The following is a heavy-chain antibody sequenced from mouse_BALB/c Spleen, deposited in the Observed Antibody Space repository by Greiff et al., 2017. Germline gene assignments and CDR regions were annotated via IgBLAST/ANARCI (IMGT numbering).Heavy chain of an antibody. V-gene: IGHV5-9-4*01. CDR3: ARDRRYFDV. Sequence: EVKLMESGGGLVKPGGSLKLSCAASGFTFSSYAMSWVRQSPEKRLEWVAEISSGGSYTYYPDTVTGRFTISRDNAKNTLYLEMSSLRSEDTAMYYCARDRRYFDVWGAGTTVTVSS. J-gene: IGHJ1*01. CDR1: GFTFSSYA. CDR2: ISSGGSYT.